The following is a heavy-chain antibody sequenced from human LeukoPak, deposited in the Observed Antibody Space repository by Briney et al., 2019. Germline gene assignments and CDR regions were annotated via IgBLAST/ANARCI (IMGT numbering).Heavy chain of an antibody. Sequence: GASVKVSCKAPGYTFTSYGISWVRQAPGQGLEWMGWISAYNGNTNYAQKLQGRVTMTTDTSTSTAYMELRSLRSDDTAVYYCASTLVSGDLPGAYFDYWGQGTLVTVSS. D-gene: IGHD4-17*01. CDR3: ASTLVSGDLPGAYFDY. J-gene: IGHJ4*02. CDR2: ISAYNGNT. V-gene: IGHV1-18*01. CDR1: GYTFTSYG.